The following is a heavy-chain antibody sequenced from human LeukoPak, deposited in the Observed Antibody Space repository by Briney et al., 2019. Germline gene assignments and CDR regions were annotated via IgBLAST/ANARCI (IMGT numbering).Heavy chain of an antibody. CDR3: ASYYYDSSGYAPNKGFDY. D-gene: IGHD3-22*01. Sequence: PSETLSLTCTVSGGSISSYYWSWIRQPPGKGLEWIGYIYYSGSTNYNPSLKSRVTISVDTSKNQFSLKLSSVTAADTAVYYCASYYYDSSGYAPNKGFDYWGQGTLVTVSS. J-gene: IGHJ4*02. V-gene: IGHV4-59*12. CDR2: IYYSGST. CDR1: GGSISSYY.